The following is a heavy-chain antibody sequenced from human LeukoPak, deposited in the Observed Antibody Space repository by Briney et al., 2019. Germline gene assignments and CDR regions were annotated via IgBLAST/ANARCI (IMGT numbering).Heavy chain of an antibody. V-gene: IGHV3-53*01. D-gene: IGHD5-18*01. CDR1: GFTVSTNY. CDR3: AKSEGYSYGSGYAFDI. J-gene: IGHJ3*02. Sequence: GGSLRLSCVVSGFTVSTNYMSWVRQAPGKGLEWVSVFYSGGNTYYADSVKGRFTISRDTSKNTLYLQMDSLRAEDTAVYYCAKSEGYSYGSGYAFDIWGQGTMVTVSS. CDR2: FYSGGNT.